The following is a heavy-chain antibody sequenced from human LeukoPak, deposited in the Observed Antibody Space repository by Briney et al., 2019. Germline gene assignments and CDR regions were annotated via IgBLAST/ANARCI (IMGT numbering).Heavy chain of an antibody. J-gene: IGHJ6*02. CDR1: GFILNDYG. CDR2: IWFDKNQ. CDR3: ARDRHCVNGVCHSPPGMDV. Sequence: GGSLRLSCAASGFILNDYGMHWVRHAPGKGLEWVADIWFDKNQHFADSVKGRFAISRDNSKNTVYLQINSLRAEDTAVYYCARDRHCVNGVCHSPPGMDVWGQGTTVTVSS. D-gene: IGHD2-8*01. V-gene: IGHV3-33*01.